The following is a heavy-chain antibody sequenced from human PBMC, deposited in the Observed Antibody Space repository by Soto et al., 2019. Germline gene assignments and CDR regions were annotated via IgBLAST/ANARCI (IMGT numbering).Heavy chain of an antibody. D-gene: IGHD3-22*01. CDR2: INAGNGNT. J-gene: IGHJ5*02. CDR1: GYTFTSYA. CDR3: ARDLYYYDSSGYYGWFDP. V-gene: IGHV1-3*01. Sequence: ASVKVSCKASGYTFTSYAMHWVRQAPGQRLEWMGWINAGNGNTKYSQKFQGRVTITRDTSASTAYMELSSLRSEDTAVYYCARDLYYYDSSGYYGWFDPWGQGTLVTVSS.